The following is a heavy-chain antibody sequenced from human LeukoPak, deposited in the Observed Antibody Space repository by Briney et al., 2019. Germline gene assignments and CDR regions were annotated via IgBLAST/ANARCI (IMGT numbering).Heavy chain of an antibody. D-gene: IGHD4-23*01. CDR3: ARGARKGDDYGGFFDY. J-gene: IGHJ4*02. Sequence: PGGSLRLSCEASGLTFRTYAMHRVRQAPGKGLEWVAVISYDGNKKQYADSVKGRFTISRDNSRNTLYLQMNSLRAEDTAVYYCARGARKGDDYGGFFDYWGQGTLVTVSS. V-gene: IGHV3-30*04. CDR2: ISYDGNKK. CDR1: GLTFRTYA.